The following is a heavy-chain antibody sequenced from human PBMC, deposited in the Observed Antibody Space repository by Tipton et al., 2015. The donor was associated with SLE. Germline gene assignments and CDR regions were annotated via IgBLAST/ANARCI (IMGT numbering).Heavy chain of an antibody. J-gene: IGHJ4*02. D-gene: IGHD3-22*01. Sequence: GAEVKKPGASVKVFCKASGYTFSSFAMHWVRQAPGQGLEWMGWINVVNGNTKNSQRFQGRVTISRDTSASTVYMDLSGLRSEDTAVYYCARGRYYFESSGYFGYWGQGALVTVS. CDR2: INVVNGNT. CDR1: GYTFSSFA. V-gene: IGHV1-3*01. CDR3: ARGRYYFESSGYFGY.